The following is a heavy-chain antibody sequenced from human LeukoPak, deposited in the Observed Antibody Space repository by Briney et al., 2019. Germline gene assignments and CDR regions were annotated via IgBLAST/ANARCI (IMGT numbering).Heavy chain of an antibody. D-gene: IGHD4-17*01. CDR2: INRNGRST. Sequence: GGSLRLSCAASGFTFSTYWMSWVRQAPGKGLEWVAGINRNGRSTGYADSVRGRFTISRDNAKNSLYLQMNSLRAEDTAFYFCAREGDYQGGYSFDTWGQGTLVAVSS. CDR3: AREGDYQGGYSFDT. V-gene: IGHV3-20*04. CDR1: GFTFSTYW. J-gene: IGHJ4*02.